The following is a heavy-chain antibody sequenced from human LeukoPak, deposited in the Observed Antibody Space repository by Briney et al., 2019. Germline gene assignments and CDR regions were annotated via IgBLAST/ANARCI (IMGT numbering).Heavy chain of an antibody. V-gene: IGHV1-2*02. CDR2: INPNSGGT. J-gene: IGHJ3*02. D-gene: IGHD6-6*01. CDR3: ARDKRIAAHRTDAFDI. CDR1: GYTFTGYY. Sequence: GASVKVSCKASGYTFTGYYMHWVRQAPGQGLEWMGWINPNSGGTNYAQKFQGRVTMTRDTSISTAYMELSRLRSDDTAVYYCARDKRIAAHRTDAFDIWGQGTMVTVSS.